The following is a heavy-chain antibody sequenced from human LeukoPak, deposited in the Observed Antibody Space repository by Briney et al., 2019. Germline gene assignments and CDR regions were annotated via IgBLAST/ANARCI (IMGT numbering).Heavy chain of an antibody. D-gene: IGHD3-10*01. CDR3: ARDQLISDVLLRFGADTNWFDP. J-gene: IGHJ5*02. CDR2: ISAYNGNT. CDR1: GYTFTSYG. V-gene: IGHV1-18*01. Sequence: ASVKVSCKASGYTFTSYGISWVRQAPGQGLEWMGWISAYNGNTNYAQKLQGRVTMTTDTSTSTAYMELRSLRSDDTAVYYCARDQLISDVLLRFGADTNWFDPWGQGTLVTVSS.